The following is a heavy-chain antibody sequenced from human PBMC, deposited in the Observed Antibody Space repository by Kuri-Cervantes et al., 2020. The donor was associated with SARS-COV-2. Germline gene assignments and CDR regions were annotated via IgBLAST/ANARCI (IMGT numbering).Heavy chain of an antibody. CDR2: VSWNGSRT. CDR1: GFTFSSYA. CDR3: ARVIEDTADAFDI. J-gene: IGHJ3*02. D-gene: IGHD5-18*01. Sequence: GGSLRLSCAASGFTFSSYAMHWVRQAPGKGLEWVSGVSWNGSRTHYADSVKGRFIISRDNAKNSLYLQMNSLRAEDTAVYYCARVIEDTADAFDIWGQGTMVTVSS. V-gene: IGHV3-19*01.